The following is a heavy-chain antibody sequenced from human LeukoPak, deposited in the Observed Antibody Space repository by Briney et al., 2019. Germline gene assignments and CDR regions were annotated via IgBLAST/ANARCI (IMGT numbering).Heavy chain of an antibody. V-gene: IGHV1-2*02. D-gene: IGHD1-26*01. J-gene: IGHJ4*02. CDR3: ARVGGGSYYAYYFDY. Sequence: EASVKVSCKASGYTFTGYYMHWVRQAPGQGLEWMGWINPNSGGTNYAQKFQGRVTMTRDTSISTAYMELSRLRSDDTAVYYCARVGGGSYYAYYFDYWGQGTLVTVSS. CDR1: GYTFTGYY. CDR2: INPNSGGT.